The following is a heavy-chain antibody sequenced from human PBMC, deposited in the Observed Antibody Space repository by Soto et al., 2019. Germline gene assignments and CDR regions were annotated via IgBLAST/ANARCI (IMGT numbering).Heavy chain of an antibody. CDR2: IFHTGTT. Sequence: SETLSLTCTVSGDSIISIYHWAWIRQPPGRSLEWIASIFHTGTTYYTPSLKSRVTISEDTSKSQFSLKVNSMTAADTAVYYCARYRREAVAGYTLDNWGQGILVTVSS. CDR1: GDSIISIYH. V-gene: IGHV4-38-2*02. CDR3: ARYRREAVAGYTLDN. J-gene: IGHJ4*02. D-gene: IGHD6-13*01.